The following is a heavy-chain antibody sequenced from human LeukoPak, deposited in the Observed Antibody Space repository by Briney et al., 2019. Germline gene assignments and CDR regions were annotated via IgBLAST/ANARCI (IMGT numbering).Heavy chain of an antibody. D-gene: IGHD3-22*01. CDR3: ARVLDYYDSSGYYPTLDY. Sequence: KPSETLSLTCTVSGGSISSSSYYWGWIRQPPGKGLEWIGSIYYSGSTYYNPSLKSRVTISVDTSKNQFSLKLSSVTAADTAVYYCARVLDYYDSSGYYPTLDYWGQGTLITVSS. CDR1: GGSISSSSYY. CDR2: IYYSGST. J-gene: IGHJ4*02. V-gene: IGHV4-39*07.